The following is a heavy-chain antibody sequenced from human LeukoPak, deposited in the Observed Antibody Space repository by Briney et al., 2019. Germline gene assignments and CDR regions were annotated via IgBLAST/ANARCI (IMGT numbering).Heavy chain of an antibody. Sequence: GGSLRLSCAASGFTFSSYAMSWVRQAPGKGLEWVAAVSGNGGNTHYADSVKGRFTISRDNAKNSLYLQMNSLRADDTGVYYCARDIVNGDYVSAYWGQGTLVTVSS. CDR1: GFTFSSYA. V-gene: IGHV3-23*01. CDR3: ARDIVNGDYVSAY. J-gene: IGHJ4*02. D-gene: IGHD4-17*01. CDR2: VSGNGGNT.